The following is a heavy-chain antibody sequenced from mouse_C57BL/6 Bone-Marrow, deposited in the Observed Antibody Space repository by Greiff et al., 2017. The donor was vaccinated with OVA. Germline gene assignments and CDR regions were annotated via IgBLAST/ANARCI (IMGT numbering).Heavy chain of an antibody. CDR2: INPNNGGT. J-gene: IGHJ3*01. CDR1: GYTFTDYY. Sequence: EVQLQQSGPELVKPGASVKISCKASGYTFTDYYMNWVKQSHGKSLEWIGDINPNNGGTSYNQKFKGKATLTVDKSSSTAYMELRSLTSEDSAVYYCARGDSMFAYWGQGTLVTVSA. CDR3: ARGDSMFAY. V-gene: IGHV1-26*01.